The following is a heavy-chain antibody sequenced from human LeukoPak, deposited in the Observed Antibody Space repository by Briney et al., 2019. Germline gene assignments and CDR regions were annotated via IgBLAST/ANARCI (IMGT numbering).Heavy chain of an antibody. CDR1: GGSISSSSYY. Sequence: SETLSLTCTVSGGSISSSSYYWGWIRQPPGKGLEWIGSIYYSGSTYYNPSLKSRVTISVDTSKNQFSLKLSSVTAADTAVYYCVRGMQVWSSYYFYYMDVWGKGTTVTVSS. V-gene: IGHV4-39*07. D-gene: IGHD5-18*01. J-gene: IGHJ6*03. CDR3: VRGMQVWSSYYFYYMDV. CDR2: IYYSGST.